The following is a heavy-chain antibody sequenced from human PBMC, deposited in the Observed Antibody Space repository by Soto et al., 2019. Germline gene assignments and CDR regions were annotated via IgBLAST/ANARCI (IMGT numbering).Heavy chain of an antibody. D-gene: IGHD3-10*01. CDR1: GFTFSSYG. J-gene: IGHJ4*02. V-gene: IGHV3-30*18. CDR3: AKEMYGSFGY. CDR2: ISYDGSNK. Sequence: QVQLVESGGGVVQPGRSLRLSCAASGFTFSSYGMHWVRQAPGKGLEWVAVISYDGSNKYYADSVKGRFTISRDNSKNTLYLEMNSLRAEDTGVYYCAKEMYGSFGYWGQGTLVTVSS.